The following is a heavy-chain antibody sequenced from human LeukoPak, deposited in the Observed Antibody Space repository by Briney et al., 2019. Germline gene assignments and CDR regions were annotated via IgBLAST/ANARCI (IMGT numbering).Heavy chain of an antibody. CDR2: IYTSGST. CDR3: ARGRRFGAFDI. J-gene: IGHJ3*02. V-gene: IGHV4-59*10. D-gene: IGHD3-10*01. CDR1: GGSFSSYY. Sequence: SETLSLTCAVYGGSFSSYYWSWIRQPAGKGLEWIGRIYTSGSTNYNPSLKSRVTMSVDTSKNQFSLKLSSVTAADTAVYYCARGRRFGAFDIWGQGTMVTVSS.